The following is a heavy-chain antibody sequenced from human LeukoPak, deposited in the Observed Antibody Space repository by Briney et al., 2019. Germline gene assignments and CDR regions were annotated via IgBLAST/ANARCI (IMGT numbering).Heavy chain of an antibody. J-gene: IGHJ5*02. CDR1: GGSISSYY. CDR3: ALSGSHEGWFDP. Sequence: SETLSLTCTVSGGSISSYYWSWIRQPPGKGLEGVGYIYYSGSTNYTPSLKSRVTISVDTSKNQFSLKLSSVTAADTAVYYCALSGSHEGWFDPWGQGTLVTVSS. V-gene: IGHV4-59*01. CDR2: IYYSGST. D-gene: IGHD1-26*01.